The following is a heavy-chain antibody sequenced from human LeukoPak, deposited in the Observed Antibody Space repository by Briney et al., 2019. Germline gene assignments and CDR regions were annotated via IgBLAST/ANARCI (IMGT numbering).Heavy chain of an antibody. V-gene: IGHV3-30-3*01. D-gene: IGHD6-19*01. CDR2: ISYDGSNK. Sequence: QPGGSLRLSCAASGFTFSSYAMHWVRQAPGKGLEWVAVISYDGSNKYYADSVKGRFTISRDNSKNTLYLQMNSLRAVDTAVYYCARDLPLGGGWYFSEDDAFDIWGQGTMVTVSS. CDR3: ARDLPLGGGWYFSEDDAFDI. CDR1: GFTFSSYA. J-gene: IGHJ3*02.